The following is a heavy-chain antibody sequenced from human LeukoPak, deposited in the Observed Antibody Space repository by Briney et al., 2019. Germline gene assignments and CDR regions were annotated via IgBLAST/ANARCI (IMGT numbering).Heavy chain of an antibody. Sequence: PGGSLRLSCAASGFTFSSYGMHWVRQAPGKGLEWVAVIWYDGSNKYYADSVKGRFTISRDNSKNTLYLQMNSLRAEDTAVYYCAKDSGDDEREDYYYYYGMDVWGQGTTVTVSS. D-gene: IGHD3-10*01. CDR2: IWYDGSNK. V-gene: IGHV3-30*02. CDR3: AKDSGDDEREDYYYYYGMDV. CDR1: GFTFSSYG. J-gene: IGHJ6*02.